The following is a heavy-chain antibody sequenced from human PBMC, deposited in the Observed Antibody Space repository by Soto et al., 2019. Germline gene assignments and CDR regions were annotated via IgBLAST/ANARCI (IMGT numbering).Heavy chain of an antibody. CDR1: GFTFSSYW. Sequence: PVGSLRLSGAASGFTFSSYWMSWVRQAPGKGLEWVANIKQDGSEKYYVDSVKGRFTISRDNAKNSLYLQMNSLRAEDTAVYYCAGTNYYDSSGYREYWGQGTLVTVSS. CDR2: IKQDGSEK. D-gene: IGHD3-22*01. V-gene: IGHV3-7*03. J-gene: IGHJ4*02. CDR3: AGTNYYDSSGYREY.